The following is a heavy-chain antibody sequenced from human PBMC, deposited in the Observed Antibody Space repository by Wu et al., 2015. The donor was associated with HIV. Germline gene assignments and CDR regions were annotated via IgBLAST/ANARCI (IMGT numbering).Heavy chain of an antibody. CDR1: GGTFSSYA. Sequence: GREVKKGLGPSVKVSCKASGGTFSSYAISWVRQAPGQGLEWMGRIIPIFGTANYAQKFQGRVTITADESTSTAYMELSSLRSEDTAVYYCASGGGFGELLDYWGQGTLVTVSS. CDR3: ASGGGFGELLDY. CDR2: IIPIFGTA. D-gene: IGHD3-10*01. J-gene: IGHJ4*02. V-gene: IGHV1-69*13.